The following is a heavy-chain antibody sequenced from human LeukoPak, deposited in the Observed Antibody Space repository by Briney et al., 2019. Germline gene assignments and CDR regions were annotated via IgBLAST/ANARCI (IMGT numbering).Heavy chain of an antibody. CDR1: GFTFSSYG. V-gene: IGHV3-30*02. CDR2: IRYDGSNK. D-gene: IGHD3-22*01. J-gene: IGHJ4*02. Sequence: GGSLRLSCAASGFTFSSYGMHWVRQAPGKGLEWVAFIRYDGSNKYYADSVKGRFTISRDNSKNTLYLQMNSLRPEDTAVYYCAKGNYYDSSAYNYFDHWGQGTLVTVSS. CDR3: AKGNYYDSSAYNYFDH.